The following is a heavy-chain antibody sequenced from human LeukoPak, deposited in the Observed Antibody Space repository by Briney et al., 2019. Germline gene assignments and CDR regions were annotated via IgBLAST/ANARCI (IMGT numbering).Heavy chain of an antibody. Sequence: GGSLRLSCAASGFTFSRYWMSWVRQAPGKGLEWVANIKQDGSEKYYVDSVKGRFTISRDNAKNSLYLQMNSLRAEETAVYYCARVTLWFGEPSGMDVWGQGTTVTVSS. J-gene: IGHJ6*02. V-gene: IGHV3-7*01. CDR2: IKQDGSEK. D-gene: IGHD3-10*01. CDR1: GFTFSRYW. CDR3: ARVTLWFGEPSGMDV.